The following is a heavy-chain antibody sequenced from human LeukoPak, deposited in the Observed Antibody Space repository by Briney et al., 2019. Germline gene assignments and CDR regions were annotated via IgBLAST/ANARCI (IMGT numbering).Heavy chain of an antibody. Sequence: GGSLRLSCAVSGFTFSKAWMSWVRQSPGKGLEWVGRIKSKTDGGTTDYAGAVRGRFTISRDDSKNTLYLQMSSLETEDTAVYYCTTDYYDTSGYSSYYWGQGTLVTVSS. CDR2: IKSKTDGGTT. J-gene: IGHJ4*02. D-gene: IGHD3-22*01. V-gene: IGHV3-15*01. CDR1: GFTFSKAW. CDR3: TTDYYDTSGYSSYY.